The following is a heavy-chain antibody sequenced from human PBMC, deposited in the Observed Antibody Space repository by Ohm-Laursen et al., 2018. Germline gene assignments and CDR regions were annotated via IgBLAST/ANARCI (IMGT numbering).Heavy chain of an antibody. CDR3: ARGTMSAEYNWFDP. J-gene: IGHJ5*02. CDR2: IYDGGST. D-gene: IGHD2-15*01. V-gene: IGHV4-31*01. Sequence: SQTLSLTCNVSGASIISGGYYWSWIRQHPGKGLEWIGHIYDGGSTYYKSSLKSLVTISMDTSKNQFSLKLTSVTAADTAIYFCARGTMSAEYNWFDPWGQGTLVTVSS. CDR1: GASIISGGYY.